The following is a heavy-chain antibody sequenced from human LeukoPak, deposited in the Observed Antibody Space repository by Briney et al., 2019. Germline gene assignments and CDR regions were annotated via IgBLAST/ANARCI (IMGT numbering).Heavy chain of an antibody. D-gene: IGHD4-23*01. V-gene: IGHV3-30*02. CDR2: IRYDGSNK. CDR1: GFTFSSYG. J-gene: IGHJ4*02. Sequence: GGSLRLSCAASGFTFSSYGMHWVRQAPGKGLEWVAFIRYDGSNKYYADSVKGRFTISRDNSKNTLYLQMNSLRAEDTAVYYCAKDFAVVTPFDYWGQGTLVTVSS. CDR3: AKDFAVVTPFDY.